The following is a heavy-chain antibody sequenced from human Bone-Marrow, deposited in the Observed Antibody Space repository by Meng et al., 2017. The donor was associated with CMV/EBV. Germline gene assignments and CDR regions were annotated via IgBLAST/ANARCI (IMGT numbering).Heavy chain of an antibody. D-gene: IGHD3-3*01. CDR2: INSDGSST. J-gene: IGHJ4*02. CDR1: GFTFSSYW. CDR3: ARMGRNVWSGYSFDY. V-gene: IGHV3-74*01. Sequence: GESLKISFAASGFTFSSYWMHWVRQAPGKGLVWVSRINSDGSSTSYADSVKGRFTISRDNAKNTLYLQMNSLRAEDTAVYYCARMGRNVWSGYSFDYWGQGTLVTVSS.